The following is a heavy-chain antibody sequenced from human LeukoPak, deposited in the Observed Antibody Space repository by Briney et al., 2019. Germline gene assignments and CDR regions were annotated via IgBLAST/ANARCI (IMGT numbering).Heavy chain of an antibody. V-gene: IGHV4-30-2*01. Sequence: SETLSLTCAVSGGSISSGGYSWSWIRQPPGKGLEWIGYVYHSGSTYYNPSLKSRVTISVDRSKNQFSLKLSSVTAADTAVYYCASEAYSGYGAPDYWGQGTLVTVSS. CDR3: ASEAYSGYGAPDY. J-gene: IGHJ4*02. CDR1: GGSISSGGYS. CDR2: VYHSGST. D-gene: IGHD5-12*01.